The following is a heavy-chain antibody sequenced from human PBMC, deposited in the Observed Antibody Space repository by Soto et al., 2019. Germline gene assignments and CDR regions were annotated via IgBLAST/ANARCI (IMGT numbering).Heavy chain of an antibody. J-gene: IGHJ4*02. D-gene: IGHD6-19*01. V-gene: IGHV3-21*01. CDR2: ISSSSTYI. CDR1: GFTFSSYT. CDR3: ARDPLVSGWYQPFDY. Sequence: PGGSLRLSCAASGFTFSSYTMNWVRQAPEKGLEWVSSISSSSTYIYYGESAKGRFTISRDNAKNSLYLQMNSLRAEDTAVYYCARDPLVSGWYQPFDYWGQGTLVTVSS.